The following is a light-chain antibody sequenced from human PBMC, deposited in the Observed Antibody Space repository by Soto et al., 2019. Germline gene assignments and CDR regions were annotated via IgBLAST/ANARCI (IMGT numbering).Light chain of an antibody. J-gene: IGKJ5*01. CDR3: QLRSIWPVS. Sequence: ENELTHSRPSLPSSTLERCTHXLRASQSVNSYLAWYQQKPGLPPRLLIYDASSRATGIPARFSGSGSGTDFTLTISSLEPEDFAVYYCQLRSIWPVSVGQGTRLDI. CDR1: QSVNSY. CDR2: DAS. V-gene: IGKV3-11*01.